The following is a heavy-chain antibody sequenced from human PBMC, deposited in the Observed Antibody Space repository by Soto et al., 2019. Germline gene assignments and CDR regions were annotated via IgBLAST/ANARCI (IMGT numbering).Heavy chain of an antibody. CDR3: ARANDYDSSGLYAFDI. Sequence: SVKVSCKASGCTFSSYAISWVRQAPGQGLEWMGGIIPIFGTANYAQKFQGRVTITADKSTSTAYMELSSLRSEDTAVYYCARANDYDSSGLYAFDIWGQGTMVTVSS. CDR1: GCTFSSYA. CDR2: IIPIFGTA. V-gene: IGHV1-69*06. J-gene: IGHJ3*02. D-gene: IGHD3-22*01.